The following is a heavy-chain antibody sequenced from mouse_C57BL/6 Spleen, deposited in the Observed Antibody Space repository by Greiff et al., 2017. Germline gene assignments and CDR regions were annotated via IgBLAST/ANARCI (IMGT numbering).Heavy chain of an antibody. J-gene: IGHJ2*01. CDR2: IYPRDGST. D-gene: IGHD2-2*01. CDR1: GYTFTDHT. CDR3: ALMVTTGVLDY. V-gene: IGHV1-78*01. Sequence: VQLQQSDAELVKPGASVKLSCKVSGYTFTDHTIHWMKQRPGQGLAWIGYIYPRDGSTKYNETFKGKATLTADRSSRTAYMQLNSLTSEDSAVFFCALMVTTGVLDYWGQGTTLTVSA.